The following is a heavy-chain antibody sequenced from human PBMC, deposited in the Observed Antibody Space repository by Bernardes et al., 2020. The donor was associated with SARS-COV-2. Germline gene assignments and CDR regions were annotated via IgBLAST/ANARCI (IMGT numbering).Heavy chain of an antibody. Sequence: SETLSLTCIVSRGSISSGDYYWDWIRQPPGKGLEWIGNIYYSGTTNYNPSLKSRVTISVDTSKNHFSLKLSSVTAADTAFYFCARRNGNYYDTSGYYNYWFDPWGQGTTVTVSS. CDR3: ARRNGNYYDTSGYYNYWFDP. CDR2: IYYSGTT. D-gene: IGHD3-22*01. J-gene: IGHJ5*01. CDR1: RGSISSGDYY. V-gene: IGHV4-39*02.